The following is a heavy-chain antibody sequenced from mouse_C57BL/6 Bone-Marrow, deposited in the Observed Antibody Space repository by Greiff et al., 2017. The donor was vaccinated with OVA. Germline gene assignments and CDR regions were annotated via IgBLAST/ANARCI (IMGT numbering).Heavy chain of an antibody. CDR2: ISSGGSYT. D-gene: IGHD4-1*01. CDR3: ARQLGLYAMDY. CDR1: GFTFSSYG. Sequence: EVHLVESGGDLVKPGGSLKLSCAASGFTFSSYGMSWVRQTPDKRLEWVATISSGGSYTYYPDSVKGRFTISRDNAKNTLYLQMSSLKSEDTAVYYCARQLGLYAMDYWGQGTSVTVSS. V-gene: IGHV5-6*01. J-gene: IGHJ4*01.